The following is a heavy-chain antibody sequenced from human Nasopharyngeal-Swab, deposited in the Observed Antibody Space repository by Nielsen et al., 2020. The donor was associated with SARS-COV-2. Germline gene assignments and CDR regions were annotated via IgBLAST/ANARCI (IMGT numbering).Heavy chain of an antibody. Sequence: WIRQPPGKGLEWVSSTSSSSSYIYYADSVEGRFTISRDNAKNSLYLQMNSLRAEDTAVYYCARHNPNMHDILTGYAGSHRSAFDIWGQGTMVTVSS. CDR3: ARHNPNMHDILTGYAGSHRSAFDI. V-gene: IGHV3-21*01. D-gene: IGHD3-9*01. CDR2: TSSSSSYI. J-gene: IGHJ3*02.